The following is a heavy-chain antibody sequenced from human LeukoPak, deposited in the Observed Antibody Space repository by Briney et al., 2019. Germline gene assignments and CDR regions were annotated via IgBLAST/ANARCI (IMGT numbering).Heavy chain of an antibody. D-gene: IGHD6-13*01. CDR3: ARVISGYSSSWYGGWFDP. CDR2: IIPIFGTA. CDR1: GGTFSSYA. Sequence: SVKVSCKASGGTFSSYAISWVRQAPGQGLEWMGGIIPIFGTANYAQKVQGRVTITTDESTSTAYMELSSLRSEDTAVYYCARVISGYSSSWYGGWFDPWGQGTLVTVSS. V-gene: IGHV1-69*05. J-gene: IGHJ5*02.